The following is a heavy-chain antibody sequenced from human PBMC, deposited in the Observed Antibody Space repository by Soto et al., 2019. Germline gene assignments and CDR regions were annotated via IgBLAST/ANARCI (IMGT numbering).Heavy chain of an antibody. Sequence: GESLKISCKGSGYSFTSYWISWVRQMPGKGLEWMGRIDPSDSYTNYSPSFQGHVTISADKSISTAYLQWSSLKASDTAMYYCASTYYYDSSGYSPTGYWGQGTLVTVSS. CDR3: ASTYYYDSSGYSPTGY. J-gene: IGHJ4*02. CDR2: IDPSDSYT. D-gene: IGHD3-22*01. CDR1: GYSFTSYW. V-gene: IGHV5-10-1*01.